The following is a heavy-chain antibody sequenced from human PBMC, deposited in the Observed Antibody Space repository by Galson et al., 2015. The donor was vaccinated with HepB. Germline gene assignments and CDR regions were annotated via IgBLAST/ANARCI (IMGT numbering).Heavy chain of an antibody. CDR1: GFTFTSSA. Sequence: SVKVSCKASGFTFTSSAVQWVRQARGQRLEWIGWIVVGSGNTNYAQKFQERVTITRDMSTSTAYMELSSLRSEDTAVYYCAAPGGGEGPTAFDIWGQGTMVTVSS. J-gene: IGHJ3*02. CDR3: AAPGGGEGPTAFDI. D-gene: IGHD3-16*01. CDR2: IVVGSGNT. V-gene: IGHV1-58*01.